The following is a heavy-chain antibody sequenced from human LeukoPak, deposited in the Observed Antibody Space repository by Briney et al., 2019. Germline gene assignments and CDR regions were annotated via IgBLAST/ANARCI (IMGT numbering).Heavy chain of an antibody. CDR2: ISGDGGST. CDR3: ARDEQQWLVKFQH. CDR1: GFTFDDYA. D-gene: IGHD6-19*01. V-gene: IGHV3-43*02. Sequence: GGSLRLSCAASGFTFDDYAMHWVRQAPGMGLEWVSLISGDGGSTYYADSVKGRFTISRDNSKNSLYLQMNSLRTEDTALYYCARDEQQWLVKFQHWGQGTLVTVSS. J-gene: IGHJ1*01.